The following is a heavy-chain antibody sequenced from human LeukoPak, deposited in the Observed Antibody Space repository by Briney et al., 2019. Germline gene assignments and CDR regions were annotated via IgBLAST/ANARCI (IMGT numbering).Heavy chain of an antibody. V-gene: IGHV4-59*01. Sequence: SETLSLTCTVSGGSISSFYWRCIWHPPAKGLEWSGYIYCSGSTNYDPTLKSRVTIAVDTSKNQFSLKLSSVTAADTAVYYCARERCSSSSCYPWFDPWGQGTLVTVSS. CDR2: IYCSGST. CDR3: ARERCSSSSCYPWFDP. D-gene: IGHD2-2*01. J-gene: IGHJ5*02. CDR1: GGSISSFY.